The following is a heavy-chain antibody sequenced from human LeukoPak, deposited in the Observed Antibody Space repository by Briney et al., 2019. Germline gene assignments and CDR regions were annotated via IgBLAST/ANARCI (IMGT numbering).Heavy chain of an antibody. Sequence: PSETLSLTCAVYGGSFSGYYWSWIRQPPGKGLEWIGEINHSGSTNYNPSLKSRVTISVDTSKNQFSLKLSSVTAADTAVYYCARNVAYGMDVWGQGTTVTVSS. J-gene: IGHJ6*02. CDR3: ARNVAYGMDV. D-gene: IGHD3-10*02. V-gene: IGHV4-34*01. CDR1: GGSFSGYY. CDR2: INHSGST.